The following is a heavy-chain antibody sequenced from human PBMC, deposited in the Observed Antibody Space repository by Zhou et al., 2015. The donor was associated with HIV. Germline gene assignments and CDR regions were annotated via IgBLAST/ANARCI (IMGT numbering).Heavy chain of an antibody. V-gene: IGHV1-2*02. CDR1: GYTFTGYY. CDR3: ARDIQLMVTNKKFDY. CDR2: INPNSGGT. D-gene: IGHD5-18*01. Sequence: QVQLVQSGAEVKKPGASVKVSCKASGYTFTGYYMHWVRQAPGQGLEWMGWINPNSGGTNYAQKFQGRVTMTRDTSISTAYMELSRLRSDDTAVYYCARDIQLMVTNKKFDYWGQGTLVTVSS. J-gene: IGHJ4*02.